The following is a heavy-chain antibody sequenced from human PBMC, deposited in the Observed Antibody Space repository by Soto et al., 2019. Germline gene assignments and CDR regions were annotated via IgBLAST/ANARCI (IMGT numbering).Heavy chain of an antibody. CDR1: GGSINDYY. D-gene: IGHD5-12*01. J-gene: IGHJ4*02. Sequence: SETLSLTCTVSGGSINDYYWGWIRQPAGKGLEWIGRIYTSGSTDYNPSLKSRVTISIDTSKNQFYLKVTSMTAADTAVYYCARERREEIHDGYDLDCWGQGTLVTV. V-gene: IGHV4-4*07. CDR2: IYTSGST. CDR3: ARERREEIHDGYDLDC.